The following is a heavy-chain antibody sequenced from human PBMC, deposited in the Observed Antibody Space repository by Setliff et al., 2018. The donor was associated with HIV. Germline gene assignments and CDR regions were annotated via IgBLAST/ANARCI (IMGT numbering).Heavy chain of an antibody. CDR2: IYYSGST. Sequence: PSETLSLTCTVSGDFFSSDYYWGWIRQSPGKGLEWIGSIYYSGSTNYNPSLKGRVTISVDTSKNQFSLKLSSVTAADTAVYYCARDSRWLQFPYFDSWGQGTPVTAPQ. D-gene: IGHD5-12*01. CDR3: ARDSRWLQFPYFDS. V-gene: IGHV4-38-2*02. CDR1: GDFFSSDYY. J-gene: IGHJ4*01.